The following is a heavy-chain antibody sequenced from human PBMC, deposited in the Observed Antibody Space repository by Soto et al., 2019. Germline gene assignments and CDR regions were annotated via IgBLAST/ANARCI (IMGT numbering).Heavy chain of an antibody. V-gene: IGHV3-11*05. CDR2: ISSSSSYT. CDR3: ARALRRGYSDYPYGMDV. Sequence: QVQLVESGGGLVKPGGSLRLSCAASGFTFSDYYMSWIRQAPGKGLEWVSYISSSSSYTNYADSVKGRFTISRDNAKNSLYLQMNSLRAEDTAVYYCARALRRGYSDYPYGMDVWGQGTTVTVSS. D-gene: IGHD5-12*01. J-gene: IGHJ6*02. CDR1: GFTFSDYY.